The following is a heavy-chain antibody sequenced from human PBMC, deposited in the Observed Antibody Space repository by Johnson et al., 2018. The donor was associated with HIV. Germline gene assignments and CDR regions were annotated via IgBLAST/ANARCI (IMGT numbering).Heavy chain of an antibody. CDR3: AGEVGVVTATFLAGAFDI. CDR2: INWTGGST. CDR1: GFIFDDYA. V-gene: IGHV3-20*04. Sequence: VQLAELRGGVVRPGGSLRVPRAASGFIFDDYAMSWARQAPGKGLEWVAGINWTGGSTGYADSVKGRFTIYRDNSKNTLYLQMNSLRAEDTAVYYCAGEVGVVTATFLAGAFDIWDQGTMVTVSS. D-gene: IGHD2-21*02. J-gene: IGHJ3*02.